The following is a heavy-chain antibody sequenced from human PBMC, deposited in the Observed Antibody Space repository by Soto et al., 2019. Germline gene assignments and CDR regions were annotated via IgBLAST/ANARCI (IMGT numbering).Heavy chain of an antibody. CDR1: GYIYTTYV. CDR3: AKHVFSKYGSSYYYYYFTDV. V-gene: IGHV5-51*07. CDR2: IYPGDSDT. Sequence: QKVSGTGSGYIYTTYVIGSLHKIPWKGLEWMGIIYPGDSDTRYSPSFQGEVTISADKSISTAYLQWSSLKASDTAMYYCAKHVFSKYGSSYYYYYFTDVWCKGTRVTVS. D-gene: IGHD6-6*01. J-gene: IGHJ6*03.